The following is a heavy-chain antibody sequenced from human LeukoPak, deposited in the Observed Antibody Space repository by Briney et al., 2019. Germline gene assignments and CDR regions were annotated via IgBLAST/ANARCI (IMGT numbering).Heavy chain of an antibody. Sequence: GGSLRLSCAASGFTFSSYAMNWVRQAPGKGLEWVSSITTSSSYIYYADSVKGRFTIARDNAKNSLYLQMNSLRAEDTAVYYCARDLGGYSYGSHFDYWGQGTLVTVSS. D-gene: IGHD5-18*01. CDR1: GFTFSSYA. J-gene: IGHJ4*02. CDR2: ITTSSSYI. V-gene: IGHV3-21*01. CDR3: ARDLGGYSYGSHFDY.